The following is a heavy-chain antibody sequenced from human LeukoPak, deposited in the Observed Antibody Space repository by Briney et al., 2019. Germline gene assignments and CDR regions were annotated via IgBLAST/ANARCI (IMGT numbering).Heavy chain of an antibody. J-gene: IGHJ4*02. CDR2: ISGSGGST. Sequence: GGSLRLSCAASGFTFSSYGMSWVRQAPGKGLEWVSAISGSGGSTYYADSVKGRFTISRDNSKNTLYLQMNSLRAEDTALYYCARTQFVVLGGWTYYFDYWGQGTLVTVSS. D-gene: IGHD2-15*01. V-gene: IGHV3-23*01. CDR3: ARTQFVVLGGWTYYFDY. CDR1: GFTFSSYG.